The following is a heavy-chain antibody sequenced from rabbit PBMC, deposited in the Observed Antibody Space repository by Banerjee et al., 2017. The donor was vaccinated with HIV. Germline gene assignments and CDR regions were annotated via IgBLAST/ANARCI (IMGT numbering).Heavy chain of an antibody. CDR1: GFSFSSSYW. Sequence: QSLEESGGDLVKTGASLTLTCTASGFSFSSSYWVCWVRQAPGKGREWIACIYAGSSGSAYYASGGKARFTIFKTSSTTVTLQMTSLTAADTATDFCSRGYAGDGYAMTRFDLWGPGTLVTVS. CDR2: IYAGSSGSA. J-gene: IGHJ3*01. V-gene: IGHV1S40*01. D-gene: IGHD6-1*01. CDR3: SRGYAGDGYAMTRFDL.